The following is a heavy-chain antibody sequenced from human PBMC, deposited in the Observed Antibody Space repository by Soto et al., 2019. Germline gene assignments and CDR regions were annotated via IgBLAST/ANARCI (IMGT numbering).Heavy chain of an antibody. D-gene: IGHD3-10*01. V-gene: IGHV4-31*03. Sequence: SETLSLTSTVSGGSIGSGGYYWSWIRKHPGTGLEWIGYIYYSGSTYYNPSLKRRGTISVDKSKNQFSLKLSSVTAADTAVYYCARDLSTYYYGSGYNWFDPWGQGTLVTVSS. J-gene: IGHJ5*02. CDR3: ARDLSTYYYGSGYNWFDP. CDR1: GGSIGSGGYY. CDR2: IYYSGST.